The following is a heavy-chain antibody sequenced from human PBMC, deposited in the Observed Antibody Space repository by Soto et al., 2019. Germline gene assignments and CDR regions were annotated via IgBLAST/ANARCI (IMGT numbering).Heavy chain of an antibody. V-gene: IGHV4-30-4*01. J-gene: IGHJ5*02. Sequence: QVQLQESGPGLVKPSQTLSLTCTVSGGSISSGDYYWSWIRQPPGKGLEGIGYIHYSGSTYYNPSLKSRVTIAVDTSKHQFSLKLSSVTAADTAVYYCARVIVVVVAATSNWFDPWGQGTLVTVSS. CDR3: ARVIVVVVAATSNWFDP. CDR1: GGSISSGDYY. CDR2: IHYSGST. D-gene: IGHD2-15*01.